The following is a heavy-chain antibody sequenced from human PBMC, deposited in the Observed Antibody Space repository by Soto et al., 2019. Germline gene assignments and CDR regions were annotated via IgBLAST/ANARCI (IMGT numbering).Heavy chain of an antibody. CDR2: IKGEADGGTT. CDR1: EFTFSNAW. D-gene: IGHD3-22*01. V-gene: IGHV3-15*01. Sequence: GVSPGLSCAAPEFTFSNAWMSWVRQAPGKGLEWVGRIKGEADGGTTDYAAPVKGRITISRDHSKDTLYLHMNSLKTEDTAVYYCTTGLSNGYYNFDYWGQGT. J-gene: IGHJ4*02. CDR3: TTGLSNGYYNFDY.